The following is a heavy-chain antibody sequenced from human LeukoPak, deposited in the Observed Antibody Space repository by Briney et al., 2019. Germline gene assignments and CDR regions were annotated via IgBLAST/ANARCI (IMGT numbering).Heavy chain of an antibody. CDR2: IIPISGTA. CDR1: GGTFSRYA. J-gene: IGHJ4*02. Sequence: SVKVSCKASGGTFSRYAISWVRQAPGQGLEWMGGIIPISGTANYAQKFQGRVTITTDESTSTAYMELSSLRSEDTAVYYCASGDPVKYSGSYSPSGYFDYWGQGTLVTVSS. V-gene: IGHV1-69*05. D-gene: IGHD1-26*01. CDR3: ASGDPVKYSGSYSPSGYFDY.